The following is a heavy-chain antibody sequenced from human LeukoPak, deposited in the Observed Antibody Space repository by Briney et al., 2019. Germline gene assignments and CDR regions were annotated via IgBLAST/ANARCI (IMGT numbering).Heavy chain of an antibody. V-gene: IGHV4-4*02. D-gene: IGHD2-21*02. CDR3: ARSETAPFYYYYGMDV. Sequence: SGTLSLTCAVSGGSISSSNWWSWVRQPPGKGLEWIGETYHSGSTNYNPSLKSRVTISVDKSKNQFSLKLSSVTAADTAVYYCARSETAPFYYYYGMDVWGQGTTVTVSS. CDR2: TYHSGST. J-gene: IGHJ6*02. CDR1: GGSISSSNW.